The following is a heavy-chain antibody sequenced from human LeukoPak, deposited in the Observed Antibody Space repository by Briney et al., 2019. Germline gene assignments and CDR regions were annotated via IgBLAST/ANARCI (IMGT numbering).Heavy chain of an antibody. V-gene: IGHV3-23*01. J-gene: IGHJ4*02. CDR2: ISGSGGST. CDR1: EFTFSNYG. D-gene: IGHD1-14*01. Sequence: GGSLRLSCAASEFTFSNYGMSWVRQAPGKGLEWVSAISGSGGSTYYADSVKGRFTISRDNSKNTLYLQMNSLRAEDTAVYCCAKVGKGTTWYFDYWGLGTLVTVSS. CDR3: AKVGKGTTWYFDY.